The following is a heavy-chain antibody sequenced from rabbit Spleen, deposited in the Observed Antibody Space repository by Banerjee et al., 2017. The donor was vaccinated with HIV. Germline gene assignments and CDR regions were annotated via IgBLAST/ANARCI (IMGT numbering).Heavy chain of an antibody. V-gene: IGHV1S40*01. D-gene: IGHD1-1*01. J-gene: IGHJ6*01. Sequence: QSLEVSGGDLVKPGASLTLTCTASGFSFSSSDYMCWVRQAPGKGLEWISCIAGSSSDFTYSATWAKGRFTCSKTSSTTVTLQMTSLTVADTATYFCARDTSSSFSSYGMDLWGQGTLVTVS. CDR3: ARDTSSSFSSYGMDL. CDR1: GFSFSSSDY. CDR2: IAGSSSDFT.